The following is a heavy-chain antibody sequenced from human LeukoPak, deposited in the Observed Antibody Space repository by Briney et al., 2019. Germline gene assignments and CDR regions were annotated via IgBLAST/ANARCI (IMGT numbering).Heavy chain of an antibody. CDR2: ISSSGSTI. CDR1: GFTFSSYE. Sequence: GGSLRLSCAASGFTFSSYEMNWVRQAPGKGLEWVSCISSSGSTIYYADSVKGRFTISRDNAKNSLYLQMNSLRAEDTAVYYCVRGSHYYDNWGQGALVTVFS. CDR3: VRGSHYYDN. J-gene: IGHJ4*02. V-gene: IGHV3-48*03.